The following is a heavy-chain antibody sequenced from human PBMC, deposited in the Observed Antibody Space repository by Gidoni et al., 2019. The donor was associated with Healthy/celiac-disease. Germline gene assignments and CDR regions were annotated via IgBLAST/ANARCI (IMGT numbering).Heavy chain of an antibody. J-gene: IGHJ6*02. V-gene: IGHV3-15*07. D-gene: IGHD6-13*01. CDR1: GFTFSTAW. CDR3: TTGGSSSWYYYYGMDV. Sequence: EVQLVESGGGLVKPGGSLRLSCAASGFTFSTAWLNWVRQAPGKGLEWVGRIKSKTDGGTTDYAAPVKGRFTISRDDSKNTLYLQMNSLKTEDTAVYYCTTGGSSSWYYYYGMDVWGQGTTVTVSS. CDR2: IKSKTDGGTT.